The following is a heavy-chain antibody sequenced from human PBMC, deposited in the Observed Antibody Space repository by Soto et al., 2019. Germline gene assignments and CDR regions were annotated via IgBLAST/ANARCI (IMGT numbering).Heavy chain of an antibody. D-gene: IGHD3-22*01. CDR1: GFTFSSYS. CDR2: ISSSSSYI. J-gene: IGHJ4*02. V-gene: IGHV3-21*01. CDR3: ARDDYYDSSGYYYESFFDY. Sequence: GGSLRLSCAASGFTFSSYSMNWVRQAPGKGLEWVSSISSSSSYIYYADSVKGRFTISRDNAKNSLYLQMNSLRAEDTAVYYCARDDYYDSSGYYYESFFDYWGQGTLVTVSS.